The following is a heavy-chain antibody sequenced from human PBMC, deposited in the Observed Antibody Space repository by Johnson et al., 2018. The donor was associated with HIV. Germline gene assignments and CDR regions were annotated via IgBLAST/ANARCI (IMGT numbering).Heavy chain of an antibody. V-gene: IGHV3-9*01. Sequence: VQLVESGGGLVKPGGSLRLSCAASGFTFSDYYMSWIRQAPGKGLEWVSGISWNSGSIGYADSVKGRFTISRDNAKNSLYLQMNSLRAEDTALYYCAKEESGVNAFDIWGQGTMVTVSS. D-gene: IGHD5-12*01. CDR2: ISWNSGSI. CDR3: AKEESGVNAFDI. J-gene: IGHJ3*02. CDR1: GFTFSDYY.